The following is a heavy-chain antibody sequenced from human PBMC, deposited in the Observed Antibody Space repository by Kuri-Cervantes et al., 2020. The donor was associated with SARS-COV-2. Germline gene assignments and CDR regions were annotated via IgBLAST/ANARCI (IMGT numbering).Heavy chain of an antibody. V-gene: IGHV3-48*01. Sequence: GGSLRLSCAASGFTFSSYSMNWVRQAPGKGLEWVSYISSSSSTIYYADSVKGRFTISRDNAKNSLYLQMNSLRAEDTAVYYCARGFPTVTTWLGYYYYGMDVWGQGTTVTGSS. D-gene: IGHD4-17*01. CDR3: ARGFPTVTTWLGYYYYGMDV. J-gene: IGHJ6*02. CDR1: GFTFSSYS. CDR2: ISSSSSTI.